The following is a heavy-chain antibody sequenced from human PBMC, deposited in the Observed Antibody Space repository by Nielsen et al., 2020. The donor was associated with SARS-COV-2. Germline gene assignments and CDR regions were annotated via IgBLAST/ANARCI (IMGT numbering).Heavy chain of an antibody. Sequence: GGSLRLSCTASGFTFGDYAMSWVRQAPGKGLEWVGFIRSKAYGGTTEYAASVKGRFTISRDDSKSIAYLQMNSLKTEDTAVYYCAKDSSSGWYGNAFDIWGQGTMVTVSS. CDR1: GFTFGDYA. CDR3: AKDSSSGWYGNAFDI. J-gene: IGHJ3*02. D-gene: IGHD6-19*01. V-gene: IGHV3-49*04. CDR2: IRSKAYGGTT.